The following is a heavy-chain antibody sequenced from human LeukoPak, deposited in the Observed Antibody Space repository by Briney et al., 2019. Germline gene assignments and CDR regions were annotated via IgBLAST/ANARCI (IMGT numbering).Heavy chain of an antibody. CDR3: SKGRTNDYGEPYTFDI. V-gene: IGHV3-33*03. CDR2: IWNDGRNE. CDR1: ESTFQNYG. D-gene: IGHD4/OR15-4a*01. Sequence: GGSLRPSCGASESTFQNYGMHWVRQVPAKGLGWVPVIWNDGRNEHYADSVKGRFHISRDNSKNTLYLQMNSLRAEDTAVYYCSKGRTNDYGEPYTFDIWGQGTMVIVSS. J-gene: IGHJ3*02.